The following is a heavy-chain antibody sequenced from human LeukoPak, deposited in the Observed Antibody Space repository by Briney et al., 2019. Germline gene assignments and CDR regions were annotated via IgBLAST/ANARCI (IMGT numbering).Heavy chain of an antibody. CDR1: GFTFRSCA. D-gene: IGHD5-18*01. V-gene: IGHV3-23*01. CDR2: ISGSGVSA. CDR3: AKGDGSTYVTHFGF. Sequence: GGSLRLSCAASGFTFRSCAMHWVRQAPGKGLEWVSGISGSGVSAFYTHSVKGRFTISRDNSKNPLYLQMSSLRAEDTVVYYCAKGDGSTYVTHFGFWGQGTLVSVSS. J-gene: IGHJ4*02.